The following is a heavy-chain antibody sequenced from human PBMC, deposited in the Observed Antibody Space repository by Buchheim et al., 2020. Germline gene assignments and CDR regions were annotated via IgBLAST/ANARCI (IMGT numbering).Heavy chain of an antibody. D-gene: IGHD5-24*01. CDR1: GFTFSSYG. Sequence: QVQLVESGGGVVQPGRSLRLSCAASGFTFSSYGMHWVRQAPGKGLEGVAVISYDGSNEHYAESVKGRFTISRDNSKNTLYLQMNSLRAEDTAVYYCAKATSQLPDYWGQGTL. CDR3: AKATSQLPDY. CDR2: ISYDGSNE. J-gene: IGHJ4*02. V-gene: IGHV3-30*18.